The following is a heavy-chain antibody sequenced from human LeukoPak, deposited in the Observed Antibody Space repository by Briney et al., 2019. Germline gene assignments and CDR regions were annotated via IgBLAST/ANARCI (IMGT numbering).Heavy chain of an antibody. J-gene: IGHJ6*02. CDR2: ISGSGGST. Sequence: GGSLRLSCAASGFTFSSYAMSWVRQAPGKGLEWASAISGSGGSTYYADSVKGRFTISRDNSKNTLYLQMNSLRAEDTVVYYCAKDFAPRWHYYYGMDVWGQGTTVTVSS. V-gene: IGHV3-23*01. CDR1: GFTFSSYA. D-gene: IGHD6-13*01. CDR3: AKDFAPRWHYYYGMDV.